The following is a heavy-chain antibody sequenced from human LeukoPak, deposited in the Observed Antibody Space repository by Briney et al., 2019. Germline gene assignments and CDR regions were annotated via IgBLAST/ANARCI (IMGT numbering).Heavy chain of an antibody. J-gene: IGHJ4*02. Sequence: SVKVSCKASGGTFSSYAISWVRQAPGQGLEWMGRIIPILGIANYAQKFQGRVTITADKSTSTAYVELSSLRSEDTAVYYCARDPFRNYYDSSGSTSYRYWGQGALVTVSS. CDR2: IIPILGIA. V-gene: IGHV1-69*04. D-gene: IGHD3-22*01. CDR1: GGTFSSYA. CDR3: ARDPFRNYYDSSGSTSYRY.